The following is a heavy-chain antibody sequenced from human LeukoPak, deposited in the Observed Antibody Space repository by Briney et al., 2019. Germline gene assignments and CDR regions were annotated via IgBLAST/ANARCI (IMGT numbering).Heavy chain of an antibody. CDR3: AKGGHCTSTSCYYFDS. Sequence: PGGSLRLSCAASGFTFSNSDMHWVRQAPGKGLEWVAVICDNGNNKYYGDSVNGRFTISRDNSKNTLHLQMNSLRPEDSAIYYCAKGGHCTSTSCYYFDSWGQGALVTVPA. J-gene: IGHJ4*02. V-gene: IGHV3-33*06. CDR2: ICDNGNNK. CDR1: GFTFSNSD. D-gene: IGHD2-2*01.